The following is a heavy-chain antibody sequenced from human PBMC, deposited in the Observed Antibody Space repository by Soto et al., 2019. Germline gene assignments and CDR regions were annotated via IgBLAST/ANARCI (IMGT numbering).Heavy chain of an antibody. CDR1: GFTFSKYA. V-gene: IGHV3-23*01. D-gene: IGHD4-17*01. CDR3: AKHLEFGAYSGIYY. Sequence: EVQLLESGGGLVQPGGSLRLSCAASGFTFSKYAMTWVRQAPGKGLEWVSGISGSGGSTYYADSVRGRFTISRDNSKNTLYNQMNSLGAEDTAVYYCAKHLEFGAYSGIYYWGQGTLVTVSS. CDR2: ISGSGGST. J-gene: IGHJ4*02.